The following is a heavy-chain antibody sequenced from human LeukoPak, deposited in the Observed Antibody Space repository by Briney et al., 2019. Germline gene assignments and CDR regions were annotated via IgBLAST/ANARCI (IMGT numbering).Heavy chain of an antibody. Sequence: PGGSLRLSCTASGFTFGDYAMSWVRQAPGKGLEWVGFIRSKAYGGTTEYAASVKGRFTISRDDSKSIAYLQMNSLKTEDTAVYYCTGYYALADAFDIWGQGTMVTVSS. CDR3: TGYYALADAFDI. J-gene: IGHJ3*02. CDR1: GFTFGDYA. V-gene: IGHV3-49*04. CDR2: IRSKAYGGTT. D-gene: IGHD3-22*01.